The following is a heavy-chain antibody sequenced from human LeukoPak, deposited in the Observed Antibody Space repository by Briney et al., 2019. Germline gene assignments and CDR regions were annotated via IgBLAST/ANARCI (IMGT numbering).Heavy chain of an antibody. CDR1: GGTFSSYA. CDR3: ASDNSGYDAFDY. V-gene: IGHV1-69*06. J-gene: IGHJ4*02. D-gene: IGHD5-12*01. CDR2: IIPIFGAA. Sequence: SVKVSCKASGGTFSSYAISWVRQAPGQGLEWMGGIIPIFGAANYAQKFQGRVTITADKSTSTAYIELSSLRSEDTAVYYCASDNSGYDAFDYWGQGTLVTVSS.